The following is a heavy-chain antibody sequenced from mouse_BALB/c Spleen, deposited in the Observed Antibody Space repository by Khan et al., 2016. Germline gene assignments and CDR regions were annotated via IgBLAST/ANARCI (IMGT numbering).Heavy chain of an antibody. Sequence: EVQLQESGPDLVKPSQSLSLTCTVTGYSITSGYSWHWIRQFPGNKLEWMGYIHYSGGTKYIPSLKSRISITRDTSKNQFFLQLNSVTPEDTATYACTKSHGYYAMDYWGRGTSVTVSS. CDR2: IHYSGGT. CDR3: TKSHGYYAMDY. V-gene: IGHV3-1*02. CDR1: GYSITSGYS. J-gene: IGHJ4*01.